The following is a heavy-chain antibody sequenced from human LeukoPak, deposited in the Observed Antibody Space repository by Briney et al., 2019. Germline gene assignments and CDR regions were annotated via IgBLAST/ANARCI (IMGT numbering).Heavy chain of an antibody. J-gene: IGHJ3*02. CDR3: ATGDRRHDILTGYSPRDAFDI. V-gene: IGHV1-18*01. Sequence: ASVKVSCKASGGTFSSYAISWVRQAPGRGLEWMGWISAYNGNANYAQKLQGRVTMTTDTSTSTAYMELRSLRSDDTAVYYCATGDRRHDILTGYSPRDAFDIWGQGTMVTVSS. D-gene: IGHD3-9*01. CDR2: ISAYNGNA. CDR1: GGTFSSYA.